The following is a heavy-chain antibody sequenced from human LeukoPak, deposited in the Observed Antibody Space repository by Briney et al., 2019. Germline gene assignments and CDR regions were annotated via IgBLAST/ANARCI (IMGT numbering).Heavy chain of an antibody. Sequence: GGSLRLSCAASGVTVSSNYMSWVRQAPGKGLEWVSVIYSGGSTYYADSVKGRFTISRDNSKNPLYLQMNSLRAEDTAVYYCARDGTGYSSGWYLYMDVWGKGTTVTVSS. D-gene: IGHD6-19*01. CDR1: GVTVSSNY. CDR2: IYSGGST. J-gene: IGHJ6*03. V-gene: IGHV3-53*01. CDR3: ARDGTGYSSGWYLYMDV.